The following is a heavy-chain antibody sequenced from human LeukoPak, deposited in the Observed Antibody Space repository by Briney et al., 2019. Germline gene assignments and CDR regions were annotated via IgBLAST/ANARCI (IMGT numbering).Heavy chain of an antibody. CDR3: AKNMAGIVGAIDY. Sequence: GGSLRLSCAASGFTFSSYWMTWVRQAPSKGLEWVAVIWYDGSNKYYADSVKGRFTISRDNSKNTLYLQMNSLRAEDTAVYYCAKNMAGIVGAIDYWGQGTLVTVSS. D-gene: IGHD1-26*01. CDR2: IWYDGSNK. CDR1: GFTFSSYW. V-gene: IGHV3-33*06. J-gene: IGHJ4*02.